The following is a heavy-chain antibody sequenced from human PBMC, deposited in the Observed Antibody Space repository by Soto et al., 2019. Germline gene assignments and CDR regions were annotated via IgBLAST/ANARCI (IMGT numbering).Heavy chain of an antibody. CDR3: ARLGTTSPLDY. D-gene: IGHD4-4*01. CDR1: GYDFSNYW. CDR2: IHPSDSHT. V-gene: IGHV5-10-1*01. J-gene: IGHJ4*02. Sequence: PGESLKISCKASGYDFSNYWITWLRQVPGKGLEWMGRIHPSDSHTDDSPSFQGHVTISADKSTNTASLQWSSLKASDTAMYYCARLGTTSPLDYWGQGTLVTVSS.